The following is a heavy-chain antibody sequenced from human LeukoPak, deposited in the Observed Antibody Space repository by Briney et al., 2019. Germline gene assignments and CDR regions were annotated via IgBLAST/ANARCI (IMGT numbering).Heavy chain of an antibody. D-gene: IGHD3-22*01. CDR3: AKVWSKYYDSSDTDD. Sequence: GGSLRLPCVASGFTFSDYDMNWVRQAPMKGLEWISANRGNGDTTYYADSVKGRFAISRDNSKNTLYLQMNSLRAEDTAVYYCAKVWSKYYDSSDTDDWGQGTLVTVSS. J-gene: IGHJ4*02. CDR2: NRGNGDTT. V-gene: IGHV3-23*01. CDR1: GFTFSDYD.